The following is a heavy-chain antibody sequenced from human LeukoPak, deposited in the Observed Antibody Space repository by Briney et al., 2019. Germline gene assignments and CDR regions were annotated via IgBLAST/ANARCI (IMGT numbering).Heavy chain of an antibody. CDR1: GFTFSSYA. J-gene: IGHJ3*02. V-gene: IGHV3-7*01. D-gene: IGHD2-2*01. Sequence: GRSLRLSCAASGFTFSSYAMSWVRQAPGKGLEWVANTNRDGSEKYYVDSVKGRVTISRDNAMNFLYLQLNSLRVDDTAVYYCARDSASCRGCAFDIWGQGTVVSVSS. CDR3: ARDSASCRGCAFDI. CDR2: TNRDGSEK.